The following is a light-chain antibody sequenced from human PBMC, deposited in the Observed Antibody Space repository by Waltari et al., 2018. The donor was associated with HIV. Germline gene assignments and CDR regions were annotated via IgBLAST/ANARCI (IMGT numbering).Light chain of an antibody. V-gene: IGLV3-21*04. Sequence: SYVVSQPPSVSVAPGQTARMPCEGNNVGSTGVPRYQKKPDQAPILVIYYDRDRPSGIPERFSGSNFGNTATLTITSVEAGDEADYYCQVWDSSSDHRGVFGGGTKLTVL. J-gene: IGLJ3*02. CDR2: YDR. CDR1: NVGSTG. CDR3: QVWDSSSDHRGV.